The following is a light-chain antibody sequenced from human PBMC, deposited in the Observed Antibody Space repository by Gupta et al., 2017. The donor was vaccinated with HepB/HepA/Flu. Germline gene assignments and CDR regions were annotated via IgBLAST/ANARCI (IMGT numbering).Light chain of an antibody. J-gene: IGLJ2*01. Sequence: SFEMPLPPSVSVSPGQTARNTCPGDALPKQYAYWYQQKPGQAPVPLIYKGNERPSGLPERFSGSSSGTTVTLTISGVQAEDEADYYCQSADISGTHVVFGGGTKLTVL. CDR3: QSADISGTHVV. V-gene: IGLV3-25*03. CDR1: ALPKQY. CDR2: KGN.